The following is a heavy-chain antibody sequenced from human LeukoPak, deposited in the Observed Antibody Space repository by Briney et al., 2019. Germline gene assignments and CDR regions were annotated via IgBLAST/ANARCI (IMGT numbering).Heavy chain of an antibody. D-gene: IGHD3-3*01. CDR1: GGTFSSYA. V-gene: IGHV1-69*13. J-gene: IGHJ4*02. CDR2: IIPIFGTA. CDR3: ARGPLRFLEWFLH. Sequence: SVKVSCKASGGTFSSYAISWGRQAPGQGLEWMGGIIPIFGTANSAQKFQGRVTITADESTSTAYMELSSLRSEDTAVYYCARGPLRFLEWFLHWGQGTLVTVSS.